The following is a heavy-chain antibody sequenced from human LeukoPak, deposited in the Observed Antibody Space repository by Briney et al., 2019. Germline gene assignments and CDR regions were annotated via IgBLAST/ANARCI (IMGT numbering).Heavy chain of an antibody. Sequence: GTSLRLSCAASGFTFNNYVMHRVRQAPGKGLEWVALMSHDGSTKIYADFLKGRFTTSRDDSKSTLYLQMNSLRIDDTAFYYCAREGYGSGRAAAFDYWGQGTLVTVSS. V-gene: IGHV3-30*03. CDR3: AREGYGSGRAAAFDY. CDR2: MSHDGSTK. D-gene: IGHD6-19*01. CDR1: GFTFNNYV. J-gene: IGHJ4*02.